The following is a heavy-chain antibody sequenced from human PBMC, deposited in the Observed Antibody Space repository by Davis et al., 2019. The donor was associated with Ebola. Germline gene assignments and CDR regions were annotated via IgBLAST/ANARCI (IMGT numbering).Heavy chain of an antibody. Sequence: PGGSLRLSCTASGFTFRSYTMNWVRQAPGKGLEWVSVIYSGGSTYYADSVKGRFTISRDNSKNTLYLQMNSLRAEDTAVYYCARGLAAAGTETFDYWGQGTLVTVSS. CDR3: ARGLAAAGTETFDY. CDR2: IYSGGST. D-gene: IGHD6-13*01. CDR1: GFTFRSYT. V-gene: IGHV3-66*01. J-gene: IGHJ4*02.